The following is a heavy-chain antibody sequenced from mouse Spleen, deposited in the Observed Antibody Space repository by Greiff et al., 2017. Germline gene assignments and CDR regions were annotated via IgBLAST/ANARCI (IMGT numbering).Heavy chain of an antibody. V-gene: IGHV1-54*01. CDR3: ARGITTDYAMDY. CDR1: GYAFTNYL. D-gene: IGHD2-4*01. J-gene: IGHJ4*01. CDR2: INPGSGGT. Sequence: QVQLQQSGAELVRPGTSVKVSCKASGYAFTNYLIEWVKQRPGQGLEWIGVINPGSGGTNYNEKFKGKATLTADKSSSTAYMQLSSLTSEDSAVYFCARGITTDYAMDYWGQGTSVTVSS.